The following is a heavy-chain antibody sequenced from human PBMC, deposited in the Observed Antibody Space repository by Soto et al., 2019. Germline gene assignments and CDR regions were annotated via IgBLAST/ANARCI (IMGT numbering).Heavy chain of an antibody. Sequence: AGSLRLSCAASGFTFSSYGMHWVRQAPGKGLEWVAVISYDGSNKYYADSVKGRFTISRDNSKNTLYLQMNSLRAEDTAVYYCAKDYYDTPDYWGQGTLVTVSS. CDR1: GFTFSSYG. D-gene: IGHD3-22*01. J-gene: IGHJ4*02. CDR2: ISYDGSNK. V-gene: IGHV3-30*18. CDR3: AKDYYDTPDY.